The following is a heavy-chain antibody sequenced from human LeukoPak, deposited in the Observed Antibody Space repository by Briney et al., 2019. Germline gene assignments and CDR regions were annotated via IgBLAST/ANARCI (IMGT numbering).Heavy chain of an antibody. V-gene: IGHV4-34*01. Sequence: SETLSLTCAVYGGSFSGYYWSWIRQPPGKGLEWIGEINHSGSTNYNPSLKSRVTISVDTSKNQFSLKLSSVTAADTAVYYCARGHVRRAYYNDSSGYSYFDYWGQGTLVTVSS. CDR2: INHSGST. D-gene: IGHD3-22*01. J-gene: IGHJ4*02. CDR1: GGSFSGYY. CDR3: ARGHVRRAYYNDSSGYSYFDY.